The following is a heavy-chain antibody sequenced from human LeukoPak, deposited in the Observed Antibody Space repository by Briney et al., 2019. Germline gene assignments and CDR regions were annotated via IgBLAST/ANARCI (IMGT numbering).Heavy chain of an antibody. V-gene: IGHV4-34*01. CDR3: ARQPPTFGEFFGLDY. CDR2: INHSGST. CDR1: GGSFSGYY. J-gene: IGHJ4*02. D-gene: IGHD3-16*01. Sequence: SETLSLTCAVYGGSFSGYYWSWIRQPPGKGLEWIGEINHSGSTNYNPSLKSRVTISVDTSKNQFSLKLSSVTAADTAVYYCARQPPTFGEFFGLDYWGQGTLVTVSS.